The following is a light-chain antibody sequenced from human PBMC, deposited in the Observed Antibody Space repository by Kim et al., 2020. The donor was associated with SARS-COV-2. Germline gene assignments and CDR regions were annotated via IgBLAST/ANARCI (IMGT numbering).Light chain of an antibody. CDR2: AAS. CDR3: QQYSLYPLT. CDR1: QDNCTH. J-gene: IGKJ4*01. V-gene: IGKV1-16*01. Sequence: ATVGDRVTITCRAGQDNCTHVVRFQQKPGKAPKSLIYAASTLNSGVPSMFSGSASGTDFTLTISGLQPEDFATYYCQQYSLYPLTFGLGTKVDIK.